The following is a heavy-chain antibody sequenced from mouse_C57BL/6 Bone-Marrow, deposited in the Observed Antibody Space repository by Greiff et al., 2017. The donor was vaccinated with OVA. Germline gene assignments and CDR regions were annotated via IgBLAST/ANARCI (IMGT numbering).Heavy chain of an antibody. J-gene: IGHJ2*01. V-gene: IGHV14-4*01. D-gene: IGHD2-4*01. CDR2: IDPENGDT. Sequence: VQLQQSGAELVRPGASVKLSCTASGFNIKDDYMHWVKQRPEQGLEWIGWIDPENGDTEYASKFQGKATITADPSSNTAYLQLSSLTSEDTAVYYCNHDYDGTFDYWGQGTTLTVSS. CDR3: NHDYDGTFDY. CDR1: GFNIKDDY.